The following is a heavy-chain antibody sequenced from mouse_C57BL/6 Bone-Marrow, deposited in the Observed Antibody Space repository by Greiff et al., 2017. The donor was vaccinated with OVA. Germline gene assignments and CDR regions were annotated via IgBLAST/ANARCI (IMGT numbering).Heavy chain of an antibody. CDR1: GFTFSSYG. V-gene: IGHV5-6*02. Sequence: EVNVVESGGDLVKPGGSLKLSCAASGFTFSSYGMSWVRQTPDKRLEWVATISSGGSYTYYPDSVKGRFTISRDNAKNTLYLQMSSLKSEDTAMYYCASREDYFDYWGQGTTRTVSS. J-gene: IGHJ2*01. CDR2: ISSGGSYT. CDR3: ASREDYFDY.